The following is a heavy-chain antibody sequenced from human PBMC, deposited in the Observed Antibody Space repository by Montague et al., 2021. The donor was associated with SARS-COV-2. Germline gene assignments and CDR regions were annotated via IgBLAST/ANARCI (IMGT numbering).Heavy chain of an antibody. CDR3: ARVRHLGRGMDV. CDR1: GDSVVGHGRT. D-gene: IGHD7-27*01. J-gene: IGHJ6*02. Sequence: CAISGDSVVGHGRTSDEYTPELQSPQELVCRTLYESEWNYHYADXVKSRITIDPDTSKNQVSLQLRSVTPEDTAVYFCARVRHLGRGMDVGGQGTTVTVSS. V-gene: IGHV6-1*01. CDR2: TLYESEWNY.